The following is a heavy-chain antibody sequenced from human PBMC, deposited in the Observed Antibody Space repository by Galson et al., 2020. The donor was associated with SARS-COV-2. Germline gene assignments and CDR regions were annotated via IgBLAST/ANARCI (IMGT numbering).Heavy chain of an antibody. D-gene: IGHD3-10*01. J-gene: IGHJ6*02. CDR3: TRDSALYYYGSGSYYYGMDV. V-gene: IGHV3-49*04. CDR1: GFTFGDYA. Sequence: GGSLRLSCTASGFTFGDYAMSWVRQAPGKGLEWVGFIRSKAYGWTTEYAASVKGRFTISRDDSKSIAYLQMHSLKTEDTAVYYCTRDSALYYYGSGSYYYGMDVWGQGTTVTVSS. CDR2: IRSKAYGWTT.